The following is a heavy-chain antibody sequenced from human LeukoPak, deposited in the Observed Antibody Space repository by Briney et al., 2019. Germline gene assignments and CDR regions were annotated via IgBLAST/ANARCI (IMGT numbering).Heavy chain of an antibody. CDR2: ISYDGSNK. CDR1: GFTFSSYG. D-gene: IGHD3-10*01. V-gene: IGHV3-30*18. CDR3: AKDANRGFGELLQTFYYYGMEV. Sequence: PGRPLRLSCAASGFTFSSYGMHWVRQAPGKGLEGVADISYDGSNKYYADSVKGRFTISRDNSKNTLYLQMNRLRAEDTAVYFCAKDANRGFGELLQTFYYYGMEVWGQGTTVTVSS. J-gene: IGHJ6*02.